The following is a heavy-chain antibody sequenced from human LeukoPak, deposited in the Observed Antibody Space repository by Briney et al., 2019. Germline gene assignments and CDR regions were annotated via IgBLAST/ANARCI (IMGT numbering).Heavy chain of an antibody. J-gene: IGHJ4*02. Sequence: PGGSLRLSCAASGFTFDDYGMSWVRQAPGKGLEWVSYISSSGSTIYYADSVKGRFTISRDNAKNSLYLQMNSLRAEDTAVYYCARDWGYSGYDSSDYWGQGTLVTVSS. CDR3: ARDWGYSGYDSSDY. CDR2: ISSSGSTI. V-gene: IGHV3-11*01. D-gene: IGHD5-12*01. CDR1: GFTFDDYG.